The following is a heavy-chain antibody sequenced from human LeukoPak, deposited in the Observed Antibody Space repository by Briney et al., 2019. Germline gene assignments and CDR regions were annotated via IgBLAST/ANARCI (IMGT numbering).Heavy chain of an antibody. CDR2: INPSGGST. V-gene: IGHV1-46*01. CDR3: ARDLKVAGDGDY. D-gene: IGHD6-19*01. J-gene: IGHJ4*02. CDR1: GYAFTSYY. Sequence: ASVKVSCKASGYAFTSYYMHWVRQAPGQGLEWMGIINPSGGSTSYAQKFQGRVTMTRDTSTSTVYMELSSLRSEDTAVYYCARDLKVAGDGDYWGQGTLVTVSS.